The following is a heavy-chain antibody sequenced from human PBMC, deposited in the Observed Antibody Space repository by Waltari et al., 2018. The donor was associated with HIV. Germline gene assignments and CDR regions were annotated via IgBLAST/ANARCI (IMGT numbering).Heavy chain of an antibody. V-gene: IGHV4-61*02. CDR1: GGSISSGSYY. Sequence: QVQLQESGPGLVKPSQTLSLTCTVSGGSISSGSYYWSWIRQPAGKGLEWIGRIYTSGSTTYNPPLNSRVTLSVDPSKTQFSLKLSSVTAADTAVYYCARSGIQLWFYAFDIWGQGTMVTVSS. J-gene: IGHJ3*02. CDR3: ARSGIQLWFYAFDI. CDR2: IYTSGST. D-gene: IGHD5-18*01.